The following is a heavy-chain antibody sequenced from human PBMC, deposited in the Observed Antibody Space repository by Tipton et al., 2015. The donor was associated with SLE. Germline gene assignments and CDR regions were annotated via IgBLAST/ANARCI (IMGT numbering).Heavy chain of an antibody. V-gene: IGHV4-61*09. CDR1: GYSITRDSNY. Sequence: TLSLTCTVSGYSITRDSNYWTWIRQPAGKGLVWIGHIYTSGATNYNPSLKSRVTIVMDKSKNQFSLKLTTVTAADTAVYYCARRRGSANWYSRYGMDVWGQGTTVTVSS. CDR3: ARRRGSANWYSRYGMDV. CDR2: IYTSGAT. D-gene: IGHD2-21*02. J-gene: IGHJ6*02.